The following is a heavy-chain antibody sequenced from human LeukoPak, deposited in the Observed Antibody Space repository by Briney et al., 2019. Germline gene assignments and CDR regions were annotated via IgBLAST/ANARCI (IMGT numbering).Heavy chain of an antibody. CDR2: ISSSSVYK. CDR3: AREMVFGEP. Sequence: GGSLRLSCAASGFTFINYNMNWVRQAPGKGLEWVSSISSSSVYKYYADSVKGRFTISRDNAKNSLFLHMNRLRTDDTAVYYCAREMVFGEPWGQGTLVTVSS. V-gene: IGHV3-21*01. D-gene: IGHD3-10*02. CDR1: GFTFINYN. J-gene: IGHJ4*02.